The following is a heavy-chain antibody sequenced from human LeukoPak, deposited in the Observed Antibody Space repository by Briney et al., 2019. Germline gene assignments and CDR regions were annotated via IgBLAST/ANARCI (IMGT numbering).Heavy chain of an antibody. D-gene: IGHD6-19*01. CDR3: AGDRGGYGSGWYYFDP. V-gene: IGHV1-3*04. CDR2: INTANGNT. J-gene: IGHJ5*02. CDR1: GYTFPNYA. Sequence: ASVKVSCKASGYTFPNYAMHWVRQAPGQRLEWMGWINTANGNTKYSQKFQGRVTITRDTTASTAYMELISLRSEDTAVYYCAGDRGGYGSGWYYFDPWGQGTLVTVSS.